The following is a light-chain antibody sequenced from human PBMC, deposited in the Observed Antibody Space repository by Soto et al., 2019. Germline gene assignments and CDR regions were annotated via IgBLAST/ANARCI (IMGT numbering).Light chain of an antibody. Sequence: EIVLTQSPATLSLSPGERATLSCRASQSVSRYLAWYQQKPGQAPRLLIYGGSSRATGIPVRFSGSGSETDFTLTITRLEPEDFAVYYCQQYSSSRTFGQGTKVDI. V-gene: IGKV3-20*01. CDR2: GGS. CDR1: QSVSRY. J-gene: IGKJ1*01. CDR3: QQYSSSRT.